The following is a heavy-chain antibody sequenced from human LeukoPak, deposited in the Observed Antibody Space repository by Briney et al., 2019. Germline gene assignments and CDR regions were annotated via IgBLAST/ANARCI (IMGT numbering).Heavy chain of an antibody. V-gene: IGHV5-51*01. CDR3: ARRPYGSSGFFDY. Sequence: KVSCKASGYSFTSYWIGWVRQMPGKGLEWMGIIYPGDSDTRYSPSFQGQVTISADKSISTAYLQWSSLKASDTAMYYCARRPYGSSGFFDYWGQGTLVTVSS. J-gene: IGHJ4*02. CDR1: GYSFTSYW. CDR2: IYPGDSDT. D-gene: IGHD3-22*01.